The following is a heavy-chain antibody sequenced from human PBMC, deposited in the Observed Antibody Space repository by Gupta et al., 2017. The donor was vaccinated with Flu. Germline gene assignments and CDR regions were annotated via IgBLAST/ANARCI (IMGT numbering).Heavy chain of an antibody. D-gene: IGHD3-16*02. CDR2: INPNSGGT. V-gene: IGHV1-2*06. Sequence: PGQGLEWMGRINPNSGGTNYAQKFQGRVTMTRDTSISTAYMELSRLRSDDTAVYYCARVRYRTVGGHYYMDVWGKGTTVTVSS. CDR3: ARVRYRTVGGHYYMDV. J-gene: IGHJ6*03.